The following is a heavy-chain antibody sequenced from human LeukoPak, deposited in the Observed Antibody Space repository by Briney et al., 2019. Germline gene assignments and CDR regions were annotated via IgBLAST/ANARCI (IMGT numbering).Heavy chain of an antibody. Sequence: GGSLRLSFAASGFTFSSYAMHWVRQAPGKGLEWVAVISYDGSNKYYADSVKGRFTISRDNSKNTLYPQMNSLRAEDTAVYYCARVVEARPTTVLFIWYYYYYMDVWGKGTTVTVSS. CDR3: ARVVEARPTTVLFIWYYYYYMDV. V-gene: IGHV3-30-3*01. CDR2: ISYDGSNK. J-gene: IGHJ6*03. D-gene: IGHD4-17*01. CDR1: GFTFSSYA.